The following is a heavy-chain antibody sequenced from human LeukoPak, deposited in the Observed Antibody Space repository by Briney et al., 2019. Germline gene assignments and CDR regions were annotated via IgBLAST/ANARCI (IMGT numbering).Heavy chain of an antibody. CDR1: GFTFSSYW. V-gene: IGHV3-7*03. CDR3: AKVLWFGELLSYFDY. CDR2: IKQDGSEK. J-gene: IGHJ4*02. D-gene: IGHD3-10*01. Sequence: GGSLRLSCAASGFTFSSYWMSWVRQAPGKGLEWVANIKQDGSEKYYVDSVKGRFTISRDNSKNTLYLQMNSLRAEDTAVYYCAKVLWFGELLSYFDYWGQGTLVTVSS.